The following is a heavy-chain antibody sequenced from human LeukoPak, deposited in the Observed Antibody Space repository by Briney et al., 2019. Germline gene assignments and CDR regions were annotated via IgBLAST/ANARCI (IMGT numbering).Heavy chain of an antibody. J-gene: IGHJ4*02. D-gene: IGHD3-22*01. CDR2: IRYDGSNK. CDR1: GLTFSSYG. CDR3: AKNWKRGGMTVVVITHFDY. Sequence: PGGSLRLSCAASGLTFSSYGMHWVRQAPGKGLEWVAFIRYDGSNKYYADSVKGRFTISRDNSKNTLYLQMNSLRAEDTAVYYCAKNWKRGGMTVVVITHFDYWGQGTLVTVSS. V-gene: IGHV3-30*02.